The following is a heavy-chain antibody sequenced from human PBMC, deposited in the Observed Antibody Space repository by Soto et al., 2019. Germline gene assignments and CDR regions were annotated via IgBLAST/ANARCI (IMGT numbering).Heavy chain of an antibody. J-gene: IGHJ3*01. Sequence: QVQLIQCGAEVRRPGSSVKLSCKASGATFSNFAINWVRQAPGQGVEWMGGVIPIFGTAIYEQRFQGRVTITADEATNTAYMELSSLRSDDTALYSCASPYYSDRRGYISAEVFDVWGQGTTVTVSS. D-gene: IGHD3-22*01. V-gene: IGHV1-69*01. CDR1: GATFSNFA. CDR3: ASPYYSDRRGYISAEVFDV. CDR2: VIPIFGTA.